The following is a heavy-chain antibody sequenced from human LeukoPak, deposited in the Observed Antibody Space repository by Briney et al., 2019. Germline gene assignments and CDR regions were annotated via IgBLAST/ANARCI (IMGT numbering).Heavy chain of an antibody. V-gene: IGHV1-2*04. Sequence: ASVKVSCKASGYTFTSYGISWVRQAPGQGLEWMGWINPNSGGTNYAQKFQGWVTMTRDTSISTAYMELSRLRSDDTAVYYCARAPRGNWNDVADYFDYWGQGTLVTVSS. D-gene: IGHD1-1*01. CDR3: ARAPRGNWNDVADYFDY. J-gene: IGHJ4*02. CDR2: INPNSGGT. CDR1: GYTFTSYG.